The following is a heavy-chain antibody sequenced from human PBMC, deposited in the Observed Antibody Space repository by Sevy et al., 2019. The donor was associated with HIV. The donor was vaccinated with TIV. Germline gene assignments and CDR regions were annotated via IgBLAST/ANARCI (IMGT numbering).Heavy chain of an antibody. CDR1: GFTFSSYG. J-gene: IGHJ6*02. V-gene: IGHV3-23*01. CDR3: AKGTLVVPAVIYYYYAMDV. CDR2: ISHSGGST. Sequence: GGSLRLSCAASGFTFSSYGMSWVRQAPGKGLKWVSSISHSGGSTYDADSVKGRFTISRDNSKNTLYLQMNSLRAEDTAVYYCAKGTLVVPAVIYYYYAMDVRGQGTTVTVSS. D-gene: IGHD2-2*01.